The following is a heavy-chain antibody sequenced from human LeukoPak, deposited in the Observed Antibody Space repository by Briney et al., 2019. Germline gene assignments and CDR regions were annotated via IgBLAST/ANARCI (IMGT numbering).Heavy chain of an antibody. Sequence: GESLKISCRGSGYSFTTYWIGWVRQMPGKGLEWMGIIYPGDSDTRYTPSFQGQVTMSADKSINTAYLQWSSLKASDTAMYYCARRQGCSSTSCPPDYWGPGTLVTVSP. CDR2: IYPGDSDT. V-gene: IGHV5-51*01. D-gene: IGHD2-2*01. J-gene: IGHJ4*02. CDR1: GYSFTTYW. CDR3: ARRQGCSSTSCPPDY.